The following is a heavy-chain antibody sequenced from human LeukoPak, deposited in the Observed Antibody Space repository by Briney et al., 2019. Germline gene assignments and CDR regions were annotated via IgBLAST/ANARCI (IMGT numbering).Heavy chain of an antibody. V-gene: IGHV4-30-4*08. D-gene: IGHD3-22*01. CDR1: GGSISSSDYY. CDR2: IYYSGST. J-gene: IGHJ3*02. CDR3: ASSMIVGAFDI. Sequence: PSQTLSLTCTVSGGSISSSDYYWSWIRQPPGKGLEWIGYIYYSGSTYYNPSLKSRVTISVDTSKNQFSLKLSSVTAADTAVYYCASSMIVGAFDIWGQGTMVTVSS.